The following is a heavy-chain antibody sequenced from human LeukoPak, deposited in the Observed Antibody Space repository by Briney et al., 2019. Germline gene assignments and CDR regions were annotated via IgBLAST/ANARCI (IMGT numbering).Heavy chain of an antibody. CDR1: GXTFSSYS. V-gene: IGHV3-21*01. CDR2: ISTSSTYI. Sequence: PGGSLRLSCAASGXTFSSYSMNWVRQAPGKGLERVSSISTSSTYIYYADSVKGRFTISRDNAKNSLYLQMNSLRAEDTAVYYCARDPPFIIGTTFFDYWGQGTLVTVSS. D-gene: IGHD1-20*01. J-gene: IGHJ4*02. CDR3: ARDPPFIIGTTFFDY.